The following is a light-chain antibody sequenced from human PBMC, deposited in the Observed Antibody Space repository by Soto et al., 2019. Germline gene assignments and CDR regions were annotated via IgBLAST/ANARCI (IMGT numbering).Light chain of an antibody. Sequence: QSALTQPASVSGSPGQSITISCTGSGRDIGAYDYVSWYQQHPGKAPKLLIYGVKNRPSGVSYRFSGSKSGNTASLTVSGLQAEDEADYYCSSYAGSSNVFGTGTKLTVL. V-gene: IGLV2-14*01. CDR1: GRDIGAYDY. CDR2: GVK. CDR3: SSYAGSSNV. J-gene: IGLJ1*01.